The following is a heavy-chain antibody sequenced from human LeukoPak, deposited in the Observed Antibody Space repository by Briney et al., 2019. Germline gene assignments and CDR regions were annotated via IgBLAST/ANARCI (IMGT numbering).Heavy chain of an antibody. CDR1: GFTFSSFG. Sequence: EPGGSLRLSCAVSGFTFSSFGMSWVRQAPGKGLEWVSVISGTGGTTYYADSVKGRFTISGDNSKNTLYLQMNSLYYCAKAPGPGNYYDSSGYYYFDYWGQGTLVTVSS. CDR3: NYYDSSGYYYFDY. V-gene: IGHV3-23*01. D-gene: IGHD3-22*01. CDR2: ISGTGGTT. J-gene: IGHJ4*02.